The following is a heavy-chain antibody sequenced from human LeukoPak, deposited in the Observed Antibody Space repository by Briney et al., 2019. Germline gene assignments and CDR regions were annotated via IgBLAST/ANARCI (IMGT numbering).Heavy chain of an antibody. D-gene: IGHD3-10*01. J-gene: IGHJ5*02. CDR2: IYTSGST. Sequence: KPSETLSLTCTVSGGSISSYYWGWIRQPAGKGLEWIGRIYTSGSTNYNPSLKSRVTMSVDTSKNQFSLKLSSVTAADTAVYYCARVGWFGEWGFDPWGQGTLVTVSS. V-gene: IGHV4-4*07. CDR3: ARVGWFGEWGFDP. CDR1: GGSISSYY.